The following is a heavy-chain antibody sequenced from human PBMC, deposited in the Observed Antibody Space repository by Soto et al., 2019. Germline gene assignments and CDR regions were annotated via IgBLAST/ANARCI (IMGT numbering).Heavy chain of an antibody. V-gene: IGHV1-2*02. D-gene: IGHD3-10*01. Sequence: QVQLVQSGAELKEPGDSVRVSCEASGYTFTAYYIHWVRQAPGQGLEWMGWINPRVGDTSYAQDFQGRVSMTRDTSISTVYMELSRLISDDTAIYYCARNRDYYNGPGSGKGHGFWGQGTTVTV. CDR1: GYTFTAYY. CDR3: ARNRDYYNGPGSGKGHGF. J-gene: IGHJ6*02. CDR2: INPRVGDT.